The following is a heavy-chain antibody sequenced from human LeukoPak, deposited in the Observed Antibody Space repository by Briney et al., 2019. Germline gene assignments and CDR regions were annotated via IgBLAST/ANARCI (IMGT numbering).Heavy chain of an antibody. CDR1: GFTFSSYA. CDR3: AKGGSSGYAPLYFDY. CDR2: ISGSGGST. Sequence: GGSLRLSCAASGFTFSSYAMSWVRQAPGKGLEWVSTISGSGGSTYYADSVKGRFTISRGNSKNTLYLQLNSLRAEDTAVYYCAKGGSSGYAPLYFDYWGQGTLVTVSS. V-gene: IGHV3-23*01. D-gene: IGHD3-22*01. J-gene: IGHJ4*02.